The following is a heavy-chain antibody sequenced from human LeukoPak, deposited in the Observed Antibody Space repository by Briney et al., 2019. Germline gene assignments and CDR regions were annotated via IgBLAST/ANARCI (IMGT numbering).Heavy chain of an antibody. CDR2: IYYSGST. CDR1: GGSISSGDYY. Sequence: PSETLSLTCTVSGGSISSGDYYWSWIRQPPGKGLEWIGYIYYSGSTYYNPSLKSRVTISVDTSKNQFSLKLSSVTTSDTAVYYCARGQYSGSYYADYWGQGTLVTVSS. D-gene: IGHD1-26*01. V-gene: IGHV4-30-4*08. J-gene: IGHJ4*02. CDR3: ARGQYSGSYYADY.